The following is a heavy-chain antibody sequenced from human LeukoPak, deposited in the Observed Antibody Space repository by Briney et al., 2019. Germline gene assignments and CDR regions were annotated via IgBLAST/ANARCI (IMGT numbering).Heavy chain of an antibody. V-gene: IGHV4-59*01. CDR1: GGSTSSYY. CDR3: ALYSSSSDY. D-gene: IGHD6-6*01. CDR2: IYDSGST. J-gene: IGHJ4*02. Sequence: SETLSLTCIVSGGSTSSYYWSWIRQPPGKGLEWIGFIYDSGSTYYNPSLKSRVTISVDTSKNQFSLKLSSVTAADTAMYYCALYSSSSDYWGQGTLVTVSS.